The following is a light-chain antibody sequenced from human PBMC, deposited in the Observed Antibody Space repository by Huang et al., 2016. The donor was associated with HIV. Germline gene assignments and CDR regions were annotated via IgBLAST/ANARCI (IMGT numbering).Light chain of an antibody. CDR2: DVF. CDR1: QDIGHY. J-gene: IGKJ4*01. CDR3: QHYDNVFFPS. Sequence: DIQMTQSPSSLSASVGDRVTITCRASQDIGHYLNWYQQKPGSAPHLLISDVFNLEGGVPSRFSGSGSGTHFIFTISSLQPEDVATYYCQHYDNVFFPSFGGGTKVEI. V-gene: IGKV1-33*01.